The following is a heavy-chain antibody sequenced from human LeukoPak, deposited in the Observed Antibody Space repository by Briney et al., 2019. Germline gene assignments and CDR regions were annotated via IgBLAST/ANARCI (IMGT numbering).Heavy chain of an antibody. Sequence: SETLSLTCTVSGGSISSSSYYWGWIRQPPGKGLEWIGRIYTSGSTVYSPSLKSRVTISVDTSKNQFSLKLNSVTAADTAVYYCARDRIAIFGVVTHGYFDYWGQGTLVTVSS. J-gene: IGHJ4*02. CDR1: GGSISSSSYY. D-gene: IGHD3-3*01. V-gene: IGHV4-39*07. CDR2: IYTSGST. CDR3: ARDRIAIFGVVTHGYFDY.